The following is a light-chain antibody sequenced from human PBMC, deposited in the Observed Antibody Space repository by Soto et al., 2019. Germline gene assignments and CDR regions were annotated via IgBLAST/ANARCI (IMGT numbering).Light chain of an antibody. CDR3: QQLNSYPYT. V-gene: IGKV1-9*01. J-gene: IGKJ2*01. CDR2: AAS. Sequence: DIQLTQYPSFLSASVGDRVTITCRASHGISSYLAWYQQKPGKAPTLLIHAASTLQSGVPSRFSGSGSGTEFTLTISSLQPEDFATYYCQQLNSYPYTFGQGTKLEIK. CDR1: HGISSY.